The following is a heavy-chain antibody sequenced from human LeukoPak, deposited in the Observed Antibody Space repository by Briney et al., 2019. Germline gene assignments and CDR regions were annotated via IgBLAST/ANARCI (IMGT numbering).Heavy chain of an antibody. J-gene: IGHJ5*02. V-gene: IGHV4-39*07. CDR1: GGSISSGGYY. CDR3: ARVDPALRFLEWLYPDA. CDR2: INHSGST. Sequence: SETLSLTCTVSGGSISSGGYYWSWIRQPPGKGLEWIGEINHSGSTNYNPSLKSRVTISVDTSKNQFSLKLSSVTAADTAVYYCARVDPALRFLEWLYPDAGGQGTLVTVSS. D-gene: IGHD3-3*01.